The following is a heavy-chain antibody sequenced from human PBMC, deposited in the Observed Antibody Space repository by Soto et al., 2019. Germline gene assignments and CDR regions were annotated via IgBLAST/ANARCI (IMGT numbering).Heavy chain of an antibody. D-gene: IGHD3-9*01. V-gene: IGHV3-30-3*01. CDR2: ISYDGSNK. J-gene: IGHJ6*02. Sequence: GGSLRLSCAAPGFTFSSYAMHWVRQAPGKGLEWVAVISYDGSNKYYADSVKGRFTISRDNSKNTLYLQMNSLRAEDTAVYYCARVKTDILTGYYMSYAMDVWGPGPTVTLSS. CDR3: ARVKTDILTGYYMSYAMDV. CDR1: GFTFSSYA.